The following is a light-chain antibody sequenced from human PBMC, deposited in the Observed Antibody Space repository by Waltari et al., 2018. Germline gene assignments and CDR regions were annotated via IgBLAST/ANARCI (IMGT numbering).Light chain of an antibody. Sequence: SSELTQDPAVSVALGQDVGVTCPGDSPRTSYATWYHQKPGQAPVLVIYGKNKRPSGIPDRFSGSSSGNTASLTITGAQAEDEADYYCHSRDTSGDHVGFGGGTKLTVL. CDR1: SPRTSY. J-gene: IGLJ2*01. V-gene: IGLV3-19*01. CDR2: GKN. CDR3: HSRDTSGDHVG.